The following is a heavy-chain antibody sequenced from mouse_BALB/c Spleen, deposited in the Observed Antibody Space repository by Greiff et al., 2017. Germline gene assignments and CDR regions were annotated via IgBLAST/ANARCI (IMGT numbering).Heavy chain of an antibody. V-gene: IGHV5-15*02. CDR2: ISNLAYSI. CDR3: AREGTTVVAPFDY. Sequence: EVKLVESGGGLVQPGGSRKLSCAASGFTFSDYGMAWVRQAPGKGPEWVAFISNLAYSIYYADTVTGRFTISRENAKNTLYLEMSSLRSEDTAMYYCAREGTTVVAPFDYWGQGTTLTVSS. D-gene: IGHD1-1*01. CDR1: GFTFSDYG. J-gene: IGHJ2*01.